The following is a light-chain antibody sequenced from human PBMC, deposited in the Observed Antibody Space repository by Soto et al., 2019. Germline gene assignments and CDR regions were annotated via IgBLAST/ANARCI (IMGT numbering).Light chain of an antibody. CDR2: GGS. J-gene: IGKJ5*01. CDR1: QSVSSSH. V-gene: IGKV3-20*01. CDR3: QHFGGTTFT. Sequence: EIVLMQSPGTLSFPPGAGSTLSCMAIQSVSSSHIAWYQQRPGQTPSPLSYGGSTRATGIPDRFSGSGSGTHFTLTISRLQHGDCAVYYCQHFGGTTFTFGQGTRLE.